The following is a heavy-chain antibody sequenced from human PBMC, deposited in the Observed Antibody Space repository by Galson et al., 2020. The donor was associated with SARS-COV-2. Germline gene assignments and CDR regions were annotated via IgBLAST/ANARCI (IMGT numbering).Heavy chain of an antibody. CDR2: VYYSGST. D-gene: IGHD3-10*01. CDR3: AREGFAVTTGPGLIFYYYYGLDV. CDR1: GGSISSHY. J-gene: IGHJ6*02. V-gene: IGHV4-59*11. Sequence: SETLSLTCTVSGGSISSHYWSWIRQPPGKGLEWIGHVYYSGSTNYNPSLKSRVTISIGTSKNQFSLKLSSVTAADTAVYFCAREGFAVTTGPGLIFYYYYGLDVWGQGTAVTVSS.